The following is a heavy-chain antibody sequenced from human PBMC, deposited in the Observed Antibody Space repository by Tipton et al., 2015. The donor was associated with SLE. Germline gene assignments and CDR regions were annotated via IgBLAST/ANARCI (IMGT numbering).Heavy chain of an antibody. D-gene: IGHD3-10*01. V-gene: IGHV3-15*07. Sequence: SLRLSCAASGFTFSNAWMNWVRQAPGKGLEWVGRIKSKTDGGTTGYAAPVKGRFTISRDDSKNTLYLQMNSLKTEDTAVYYCTTSITMVRGVPGHWGQGTLVTVSS. CDR3: TTSITMVRGVPGH. CDR1: GFTFSNAW. J-gene: IGHJ1*01. CDR2: IKSKTDGGTT.